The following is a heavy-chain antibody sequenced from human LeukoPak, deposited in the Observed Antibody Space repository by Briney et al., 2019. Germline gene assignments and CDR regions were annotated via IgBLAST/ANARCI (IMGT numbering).Heavy chain of an antibody. CDR2: IKQDGSEK. D-gene: IGHD3-9*01. CDR3: ARGGSYYYDILTGYFFRD. V-gene: IGHV3-7*03. J-gene: IGHJ3*01. CDR1: GFTFSSYW. Sequence: PGGSLRLSCAASGFTFSSYWMSWVRQAPGKGLEWVANIKQDGSEKYYVDSVKGRFTISRDSAKNSLYLQMNSLRAEDTAVYYCARGGSYYYDILTGYFFRDWGQGTMVTVSS.